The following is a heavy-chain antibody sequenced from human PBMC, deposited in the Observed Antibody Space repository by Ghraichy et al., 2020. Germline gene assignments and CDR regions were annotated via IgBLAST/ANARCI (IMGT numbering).Heavy chain of an antibody. V-gene: IGHV3-11*06. Sequence: GGSLRLSCAASGFTFSDYYMNWIRQAPGKGLEWVSYISSSGSYTNYADSVKGRFTISRDNAKNSLYLQMDSLRAEDTAVYYCARGSIATAGNVDYWGQGTLVTVSS. CDR1: GFTFSDYY. D-gene: IGHD6-13*01. J-gene: IGHJ4*02. CDR3: ARGSIATAGNVDY. CDR2: ISSSGSYT.